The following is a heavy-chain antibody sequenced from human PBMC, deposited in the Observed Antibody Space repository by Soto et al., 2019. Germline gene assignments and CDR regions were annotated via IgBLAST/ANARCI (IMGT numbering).Heavy chain of an antibody. J-gene: IGHJ4*02. Sequence: QLVQSGAEVKKPGSSVKVSCKSSGGTFSSYEVNWVRQAPGQGLEWVGGVIPIFGTTKYAPKFQGRIAISADQSTTMSYIELSSLRSEDTAVYFCATTGDGYNFDFWGQVTPVTVSS. V-gene: IGHV1-69*01. D-gene: IGHD5-12*01. CDR2: VIPIFGTT. CDR3: ATTGDGYNFDF. CDR1: GGTFSSYE.